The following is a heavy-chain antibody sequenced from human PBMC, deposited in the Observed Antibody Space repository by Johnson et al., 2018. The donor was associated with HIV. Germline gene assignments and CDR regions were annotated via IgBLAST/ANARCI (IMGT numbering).Heavy chain of an antibody. CDR3: ARGNGLHSSGDDAFDI. CDR2: IGTAGDT. D-gene: IGHD6-19*01. J-gene: IGHJ3*02. V-gene: IGHV3-13*01. Sequence: VQLLESGGGLVQPGGSLRLSCAASGFTFSSYDMHWVRQATGKGLEWVSAIGTAGDTYYPGSVKGRFTISRENAKNSLYLQMNSLRAGDTAVYYCARGNGLHSSGDDAFDIWGQGTMVTVSS. CDR1: GFTFSSYD.